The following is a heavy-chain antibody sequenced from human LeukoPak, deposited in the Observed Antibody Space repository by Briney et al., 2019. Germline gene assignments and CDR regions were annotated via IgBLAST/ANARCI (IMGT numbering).Heavy chain of an antibody. CDR3: ARDRFGYCSSTSCSPFDY. D-gene: IGHD2-2*01. J-gene: IGHJ4*02. Sequence: SVKVSCKASGGAFSSYAISWVRQAPGQGLEWMGGIIPIFGTANYAQKFQGRVTITTDESTSTAYMELSSLRSVDTAVYYCARDRFGYCSSTSCSPFDYWGQGTLVTVSS. CDR1: GGAFSSYA. CDR2: IIPIFGTA. V-gene: IGHV1-69*05.